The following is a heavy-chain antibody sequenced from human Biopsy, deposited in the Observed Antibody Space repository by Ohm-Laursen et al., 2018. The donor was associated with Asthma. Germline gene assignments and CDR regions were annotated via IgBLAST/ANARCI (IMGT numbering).Heavy chain of an antibody. V-gene: IGHV4-59*11. CDR3: ARLADCSGGACYSYGWFDP. CDR2: VSHTGST. D-gene: IGHD2-15*01. CDR1: GGSIRSHD. Sequence: GTLSLTCTVSGGSIRSHDWTWIRLPPGKGLEYIGDVSHTGSTNFNPSLKSRVTMSLDTSKNQFSLRLTSVTPADTAVYYCARLADCSGGACYSYGWFDPWGQGTRVTVSS. J-gene: IGHJ5*02.